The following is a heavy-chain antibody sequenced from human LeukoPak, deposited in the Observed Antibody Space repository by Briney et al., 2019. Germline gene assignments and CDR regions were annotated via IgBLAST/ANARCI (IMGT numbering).Heavy chain of an antibody. CDR2: IRPDANDG. V-gene: IGHV3-7*01. J-gene: IGHJ4*02. CDR1: GFTFSHYW. Sequence: GGSLRLSCAASGFTFSHYWMTWVRQAPGKGLEWVAIIRPDANDGSYVDSVKGRFTISRDNAKNSLYLQVHSLRAEDTAVYFCARADWGSIDYWGQGALVSVSS. D-gene: IGHD7-27*01. CDR3: ARADWGSIDY.